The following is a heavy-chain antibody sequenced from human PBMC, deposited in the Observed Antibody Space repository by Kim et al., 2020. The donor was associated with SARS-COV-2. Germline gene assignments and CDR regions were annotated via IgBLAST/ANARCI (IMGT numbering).Heavy chain of an antibody. CDR2: K. V-gene: IGHV3-7*01. Sequence: KYSVDSVKGRFHISRANAKNSLYLQMNSLRAEETAVYYCARDRPGAAPRYWGQGTLVTVSS. CDR3: ARDRPGAAPRY. J-gene: IGHJ4*02. D-gene: IGHD3-10*01.